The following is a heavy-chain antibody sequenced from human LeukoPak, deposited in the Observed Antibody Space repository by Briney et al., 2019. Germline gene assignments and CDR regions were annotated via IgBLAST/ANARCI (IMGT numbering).Heavy chain of an antibody. CDR1: GGSISSSRYY. CDR2: IYYSGNT. J-gene: IGHJ5*01. CDR3: VRVPPRSGSWSGRYHSSGLFEP. Sequence: PSETLSLTCTASGGSISSSRYYWGWIRQPPGKGLEWIGSIYYSGNTYYNPSLKSRVTISVDASKNQFSLKVRSVTAADTAVYYCVRVPPRSGSWSGRYHSSGLFEPWGQGTLVIVSS. D-gene: IGHD3-3*01. V-gene: IGHV4-39*07.